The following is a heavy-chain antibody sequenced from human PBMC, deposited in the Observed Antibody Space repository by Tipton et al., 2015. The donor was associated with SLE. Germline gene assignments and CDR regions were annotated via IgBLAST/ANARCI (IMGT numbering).Heavy chain of an antibody. CDR3: ARQLGVLDP. CDR1: GYSISSGYY. D-gene: IGHD3-16*01. J-gene: IGHJ5*02. V-gene: IGHV4-38-2*02. CDR2: IYHSGST. Sequence: GLVKPSGTLALTCTVSGYSISSGYYWGWIRQPPGKGLEWIGSIYHSGSTYYNPSLMSRVTISVDTSKNQFSQKLSSVTAADTAVYYCARQLGVLDPWGQGTLVTVSS.